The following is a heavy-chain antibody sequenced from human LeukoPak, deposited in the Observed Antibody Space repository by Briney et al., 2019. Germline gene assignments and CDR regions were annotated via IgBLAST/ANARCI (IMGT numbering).Heavy chain of an antibody. CDR2: SNHSGST. J-gene: IGHJ6*02. D-gene: IGHD2-15*01. CDR3: ASQAYCSGGCFCSDRNNYYYGMDF. Sequence: SETLPLTCAGQGGYLLRYYWSSIRQPPGKGLEWIGESNHSGSTNYNPSLKSRVTIAVDTSKNQFSLKLSSVTAADTAVYYCASQAYCSGGCFCSDRNNYYYGMDFWGQGTTVTVSS. V-gene: IGHV4-34*01. CDR1: GGYLLRYY.